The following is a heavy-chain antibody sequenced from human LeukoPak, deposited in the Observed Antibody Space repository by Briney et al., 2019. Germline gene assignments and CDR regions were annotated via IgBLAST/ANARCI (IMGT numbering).Heavy chain of an antibody. V-gene: IGHV4-34*01. D-gene: IGHD2-15*01. CDR3: ARGLGYCSGGSCYRDYYYMDV. J-gene: IGHJ6*03. Sequence: SETLSLTCAVYGGSFSGYYWSWIRQPPGKGLEWIGEINHSGSTNYNPSLKSRVTISVDTSKNQFSLKLSSVTAADTAVYYCARGLGYCSGGSCYRDYYYMDVWGKGTTVTVSS. CDR2: INHSGST. CDR1: GGSFSGYY.